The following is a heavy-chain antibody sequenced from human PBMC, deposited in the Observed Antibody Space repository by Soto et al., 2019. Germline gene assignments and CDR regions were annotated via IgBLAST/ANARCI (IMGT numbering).Heavy chain of an antibody. CDR3: AKSAGKGGLAAPIDS. Sequence: PGGSLRLSCASSGFTFSNYGILWVRQAPGKGLEGVAVIWYDGSNKYYADSVKGRFTISRDNSKNTLFLQMDSLRAEDTAVYYCAKSAGKGGLAAPIDSWGQGTLVTVSS. V-gene: IGHV3-33*06. D-gene: IGHD6-13*01. CDR1: GFTFSNYG. J-gene: IGHJ4*02. CDR2: IWYDGSNK.